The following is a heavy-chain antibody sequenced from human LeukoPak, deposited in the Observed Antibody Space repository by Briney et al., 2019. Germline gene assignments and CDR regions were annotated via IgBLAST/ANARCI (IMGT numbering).Heavy chain of an antibody. CDR3: ASGDVAVAGTGFDY. CDR1: GFTFSSYN. D-gene: IGHD6-19*01. Sequence: GGSLRLSCAASGFTFSSYNMNWVRQAPGKGLEWVSSISSSSTYIYYAASVKGRFSISRDNAKNSLYLQMNSLRAEDTAVYYCASGDVAVAGTGFDYWGQGTLVTVSS. CDR2: ISSSSTYI. V-gene: IGHV3-21*01. J-gene: IGHJ4*02.